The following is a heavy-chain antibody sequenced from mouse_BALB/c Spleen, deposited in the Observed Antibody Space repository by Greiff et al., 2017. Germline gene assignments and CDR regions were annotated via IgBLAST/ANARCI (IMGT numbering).Heavy chain of an antibody. CDR2: INPSTGYT. CDR3: ARSATTIGTTEAWFAY. J-gene: IGHJ3*01. D-gene: IGHD2-14*01. V-gene: IGHV1-7*01. Sequence: VKLQESGAELAKPGASVKMSCKASGYTFTSYWMHWVKQRPGQGLEWIGYINPSTGYTEYNQKFKDKATLTADKSSSTAYMQLSSLTSEDSAVYYCARSATTIGTTEAWFAYWGQGTLVTVSA. CDR1: GYTFTSYW.